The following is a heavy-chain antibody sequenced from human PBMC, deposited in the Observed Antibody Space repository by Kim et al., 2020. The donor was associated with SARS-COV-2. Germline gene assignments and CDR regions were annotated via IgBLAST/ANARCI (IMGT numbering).Heavy chain of an antibody. CDR2: IYYSGSI. V-gene: IGHV4-61*01. CDR1: GGSVSSGSYY. CDR3: ARFPWGWRTDAFDI. Sequence: SETLSLTCTVSGGSVSSGSYYWSWIRQPPGKGLEWIGYIYYSGSINYNPSLKSRVTISVDTSKNQFSLKLSSVTAADTAVYYCARFPWGWRTDAFDIWGQGTMVTVSS. J-gene: IGHJ3*02. D-gene: IGHD3-16*01.